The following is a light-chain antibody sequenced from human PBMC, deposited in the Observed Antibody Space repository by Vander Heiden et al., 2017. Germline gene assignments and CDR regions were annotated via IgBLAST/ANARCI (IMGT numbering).Light chain of an antibody. CDR2: RIS. CDR3: QQGDTFPLI. J-gene: IGKJ4*01. V-gene: IGKV1-12*01. Sequence: DIQMTQSPSSVSASVGDRVTITCRASQGISNWLAWYQQKPGKAPNLLIYRISNLQSGVPARVSGSGSGTDFTRTISSLQPEDFATYDCQQGDTFPLIFGGGTRVEIK. CDR1: QGISNW.